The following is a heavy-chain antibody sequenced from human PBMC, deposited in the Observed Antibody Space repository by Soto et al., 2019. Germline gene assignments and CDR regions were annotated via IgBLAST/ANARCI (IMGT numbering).Heavy chain of an antibody. J-gene: IGHJ6*02. Sequence: QLQLQESSPGLVKPSETLSLTCTVSGGSISSSSYYWGWIRQPPGKGLEWIGSIYYSGSTSYNPSLKSRVTISIDTSKTQFSLKLSTVTAADTAVYYCPRLTVTPSDDYGDYVEDYYYAMDVWGHGTTVTVSS. CDR3: PRLTVTPSDDYGDYVEDYYYAMDV. V-gene: IGHV4-39*01. CDR1: GGSISSSSYY. CDR2: IYYSGST. D-gene: IGHD4-17*01.